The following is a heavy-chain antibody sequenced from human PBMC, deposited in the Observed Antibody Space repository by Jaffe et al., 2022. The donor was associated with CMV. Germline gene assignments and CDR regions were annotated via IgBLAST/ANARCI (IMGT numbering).Heavy chain of an antibody. Sequence: QVQLVQSGAEVKKPGASVKVSCKASGYTFAAYYMHWVRQAPGQGLEWLGWIDPNSGGTYYAQKFQGRVSMTRDTSISTAYIDLSRLRSDDTAVYYCAREHSGGTAERAFDVWGQGTMVTVSS. CDR2: IDPNSGGT. V-gene: IGHV1-2*02. CDR3: AREHSGGTAERAFDV. CDR1: GYTFAAYY. J-gene: IGHJ3*01. D-gene: IGHD6-19*01.